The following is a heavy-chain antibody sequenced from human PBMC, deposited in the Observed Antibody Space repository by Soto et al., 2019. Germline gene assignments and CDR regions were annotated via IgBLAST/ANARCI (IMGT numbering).Heavy chain of an antibody. V-gene: IGHV4-30-4*01. CDR3: ARDPGRGYSGYDAVYDY. CDR1: GGSISSGDYY. Sequence: PSETLSLTCTVSGGSISSGDYYWSWIRQPPGKGLEWIGYIYYSGSTYYNPSLKSRVTISVDTSKNQFSLKLSSVTAADTAVYYCARDPGRGYSGYDAVYDYWGQGTLVTVSS. CDR2: IYYSGST. J-gene: IGHJ4*02. D-gene: IGHD5-12*01.